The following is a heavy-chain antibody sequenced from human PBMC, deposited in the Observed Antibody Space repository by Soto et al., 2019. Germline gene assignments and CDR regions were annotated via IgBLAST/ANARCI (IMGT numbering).Heavy chain of an antibody. J-gene: IGHJ4*02. Sequence: ASVKVSCKVSGYTLTELSMHWVRQAPGKGLEWMGGFDPEDGETIYAQKFQGRVTMTEDTSTDTAYMELSSLRSEDTAVYYCAMGSGSYYPFSQLSHTFDYWGQGTRVTVSS. CDR2: FDPEDGET. D-gene: IGHD3-10*01. CDR1: GYTLTELS. V-gene: IGHV1-24*01. CDR3: AMGSGSYYPFSQLSHTFDY.